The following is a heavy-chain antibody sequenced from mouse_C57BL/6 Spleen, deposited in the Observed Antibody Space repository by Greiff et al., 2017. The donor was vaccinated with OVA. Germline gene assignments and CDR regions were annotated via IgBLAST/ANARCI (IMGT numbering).Heavy chain of an antibody. Sequence: EVQVVESGGGLVQPGGSLSLSCAASGFTFTDYYMSWVRQPPGKALEWLGFIRNKANGYTTEYSASVKGRFTISRDNSQSILYLQMNALRAEDSATYYCARKRDYYAMDYWGQGTSVTVSS. V-gene: IGHV7-3*01. CDR3: ARKRDYYAMDY. J-gene: IGHJ4*01. CDR1: GFTFTDYY. CDR2: IRNKANGYTT.